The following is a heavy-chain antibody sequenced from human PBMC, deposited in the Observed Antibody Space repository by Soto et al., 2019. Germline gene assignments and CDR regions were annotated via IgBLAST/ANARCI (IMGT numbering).Heavy chain of an antibody. CDR1: GYSFTSYW. CDR2: IDPSDSFT. Sequence: RGESLKISCKASGYSFTSYWITWVRQMPGKGLEWMGRIDPSDSFTNDSPSFQGHVTMSADMSISTAYLQWDSLKASDTAIYYCARDSGSHAEWFDPWGQGTLVTV. J-gene: IGHJ5*02. D-gene: IGHD1-26*01. V-gene: IGHV5-10-1*01. CDR3: ARDSGSHAEWFDP.